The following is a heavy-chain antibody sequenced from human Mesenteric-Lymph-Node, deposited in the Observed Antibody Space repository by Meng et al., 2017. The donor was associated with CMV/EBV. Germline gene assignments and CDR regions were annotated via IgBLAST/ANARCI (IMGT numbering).Heavy chain of an antibody. J-gene: IGHJ3*02. CDR1: GFTFSSYA. V-gene: IGHV3-30*04. Sequence: GGSLRLSCAASGFTFSSYAMHWVRQAPGKGLEWVAVISYDGSNKYYADSVKGRFTISRDNSKNTLYLQMNSLRAEDTAVYYCAREGGSYSNAFDIWGRGTMVTVSS. CDR2: ISYDGSNK. D-gene: IGHD1-26*01. CDR3: AREGGSYSNAFDI.